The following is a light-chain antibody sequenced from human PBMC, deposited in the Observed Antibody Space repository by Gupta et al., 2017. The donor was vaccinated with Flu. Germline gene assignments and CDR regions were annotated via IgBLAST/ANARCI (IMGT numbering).Light chain of an antibody. J-gene: IGKJ2*01. Sequence: EIVLTQSPVTLSLSPGERAVLSCRASQSVGNYYAWYQQRPGQAPRLLMIDASKRAAGIPARFIGSGSGTDFSITITTREHEDFAVFYYQQRSDLPMYTFGQGTKLEIK. CDR1: QSVGNY. CDR2: DAS. CDR3: QQRSDLPMYT. V-gene: IGKV3-11*01.